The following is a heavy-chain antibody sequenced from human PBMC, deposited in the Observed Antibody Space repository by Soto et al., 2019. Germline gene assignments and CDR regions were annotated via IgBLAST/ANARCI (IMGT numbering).Heavy chain of an antibody. CDR3: AKGGSVSYYYYMDV. J-gene: IGHJ6*03. CDR2: ISYDGSNK. V-gene: IGHV3-30*18. CDR1: GFTFSSYG. Sequence: QVQLVESGGGVVQPGRSLRLSCAASGFTFSSYGMHWVRQAPGKGLEWVAVISYDGSNKYYADSVKGRFTISRDNSKNTLYMQMNSLSAEDTAVYYCAKGGSVSYYYYMDVW. D-gene: IGHD3-10*01.